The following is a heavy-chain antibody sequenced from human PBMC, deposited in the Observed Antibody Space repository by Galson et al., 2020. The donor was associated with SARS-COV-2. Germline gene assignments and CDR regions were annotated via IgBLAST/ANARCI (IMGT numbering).Heavy chain of an antibody. CDR2: IHPTGGS. V-gene: IGHV4-4*02. Sequence: SQTLSLTCAVSGDSISSPTWRNWVRQAPGKGLEWIGEIHPTGGSHYSPSLKSRASMSIDESNNQFSLRLNSVTDADTAMYYCATSLGAAALDYWGRGSLVTVSS. D-gene: IGHD3-10*01. CDR3: ATSLGAAALDY. J-gene: IGHJ4*02. CDR1: GDSISSPTW.